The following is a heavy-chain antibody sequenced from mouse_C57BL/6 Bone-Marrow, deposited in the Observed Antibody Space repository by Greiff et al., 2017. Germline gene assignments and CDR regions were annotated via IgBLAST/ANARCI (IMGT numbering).Heavy chain of an antibody. D-gene: IGHD2-5*01. CDR1: GFTFSDYG. CDR3: ARLYYSNLYYAMDY. Sequence: DVKLVESGGGLVQPGGSLKLSCAASGFTFSDYGMAWVRQAPRKGPEWVAFISNLAYSIYYADTVTGRFTISRENAKNTLYLEMSSLRSEDTAMYYCARLYYSNLYYAMDYWGQGTSVTVSS. CDR2: ISNLAYSI. J-gene: IGHJ4*01. V-gene: IGHV5-15*01.